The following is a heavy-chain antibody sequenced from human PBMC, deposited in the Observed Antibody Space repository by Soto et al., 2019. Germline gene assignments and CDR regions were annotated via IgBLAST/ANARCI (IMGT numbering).Heavy chain of an antibody. J-gene: IGHJ5*02. Sequence: EVQLVESGGGLVQPGGSLRLSCAASGFTVSSNYMSWVRQAPGKGLEWVSVIYSGGSTYYADSVKGRFTISRENSKNTLYLQMNSLRAEDTAVYYCARLRGVTCGGVIVKKGHWFDPWGQGTLVTVSS. CDR3: ARLRGVTCGGVIVKKGHWFDP. CDR1: GFTVSSNY. CDR2: IYSGGST. V-gene: IGHV3-66*04. D-gene: IGHD3-16*02.